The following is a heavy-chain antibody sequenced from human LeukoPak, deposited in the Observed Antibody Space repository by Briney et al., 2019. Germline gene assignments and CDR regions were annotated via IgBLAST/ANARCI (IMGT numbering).Heavy chain of an antibody. Sequence: PSETLSLTCTVAGGSISSYMWTWIRQTPEKGLEWMGHVYDSGVTDYNPALKSRVTISLDRSKDHFSLRVRAVTAADTAIYYCARGQTVRSYEFWGKGTLGTVSS. CDR1: GGSISSYM. CDR3: ARGQTVRSYEF. CDR2: VYDSGVT. V-gene: IGHV4-59*01. J-gene: IGHJ4*02. D-gene: IGHD3-22*01.